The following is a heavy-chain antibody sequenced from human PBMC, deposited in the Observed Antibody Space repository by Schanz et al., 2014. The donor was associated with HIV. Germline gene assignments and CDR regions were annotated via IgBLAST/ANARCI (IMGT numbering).Heavy chain of an antibody. V-gene: IGHV3-NL1*01. CDR2: IYSGGSA. CDR1: GFTFDDYA. J-gene: IGHJ4*02. CDR3: AGAITMVRGVNPGY. D-gene: IGHD3-10*01. Sequence: QVQLMESGGGVVQPGRSLRLSCAASGFTFDDYAMHWVRQVPGKGLEWVSVIYSGGSAYYADSVKVRFTISRDNSKNTLYLQMNSLRAEDTAVYYCAGAITMVRGVNPGYWGQGTLVTVSS.